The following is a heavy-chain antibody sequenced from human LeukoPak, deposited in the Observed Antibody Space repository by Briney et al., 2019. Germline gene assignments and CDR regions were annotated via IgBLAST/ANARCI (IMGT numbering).Heavy chain of an antibody. D-gene: IGHD3-22*01. CDR2: IRYDGSNK. CDR1: GFTFSSYG. CDR3: ARDGAPGFFDSSGYYPYYFDY. Sequence: GGSLRLSCAASGFTFSSYGMHWVRQAPGKGLEWVAFIRYDGSNKYYADSVKGRFTISRDNSKNTLYLQMNGLRAEDTAVYYCARDGAPGFFDSSGYYPYYFDYWGQGTLVTVSS. V-gene: IGHV3-30*02. J-gene: IGHJ4*02.